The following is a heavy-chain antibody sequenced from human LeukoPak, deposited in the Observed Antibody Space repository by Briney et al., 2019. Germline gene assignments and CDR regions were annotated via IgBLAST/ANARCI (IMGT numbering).Heavy chain of an antibody. CDR1: GGSINSNFYF. J-gene: IGHJ5*02. Sequence: PSETLSLTCTVSGGSINSNFYFWGWVRRPPGKGLEWIGSIHYSGSTYYNPSLKGRVTISVDTSKNQFSLKLRSVTAADTALYYGARRASPVYQNRGQNYFAPWAQETLVTVPS. D-gene: IGHD1-7*01. V-gene: IGHV4-39*01. CDR2: IHYSGST. CDR3: ARRASPVYQNRGQNYFAP.